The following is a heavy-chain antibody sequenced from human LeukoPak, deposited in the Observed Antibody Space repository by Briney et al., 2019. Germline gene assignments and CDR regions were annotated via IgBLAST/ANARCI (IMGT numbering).Heavy chain of an antibody. CDR3: AKRGLYYGSGSYTS. CDR1: GSTFSSYA. Sequence: GGSLRLSCAASGSTFSSYAMSWVRQAPGKGLEWVSAISGSGGSTYYADSVKGRFTISRDNSKNTLYLQMNSLRAEDTAVYYCAKRGLYYGSGSYTSWGQGTLVTVSS. J-gene: IGHJ4*02. CDR2: ISGSGGST. V-gene: IGHV3-23*01. D-gene: IGHD3-10*01.